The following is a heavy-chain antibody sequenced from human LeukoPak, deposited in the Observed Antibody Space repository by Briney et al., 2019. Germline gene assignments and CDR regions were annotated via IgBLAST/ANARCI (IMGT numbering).Heavy chain of an antibody. CDR1: GRSINNYY. J-gene: IGHJ3*02. D-gene: IGHD3-16*02. CDR2: IYTRGST. Sequence: SETLSLTCTVSGRSINNYYWSWIRQPAGKGLEWIGRIYTRGSTNHNPSLKSRVTMSVDTSKNQFSLKLSSVTAADTAAYYCARGRYRSADICSGGDAFDIWGQGTMVSVSS. V-gene: IGHV4-4*07. CDR3: ARGRYRSADICSGGDAFDI.